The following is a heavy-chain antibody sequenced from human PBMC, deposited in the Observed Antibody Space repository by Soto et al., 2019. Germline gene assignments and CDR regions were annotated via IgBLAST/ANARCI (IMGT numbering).Heavy chain of an antibody. J-gene: IGHJ5*02. Sequence: SGTLSLTCTVSAGSITTYYWSWIRQALGKALEWIGYISYRGSTNYNPSLKSRLTISIDTSKSQISLKLTSMTTADTAVYYCASSGIVGREVNTWFDPWGQGTLVTVSS. CDR2: ISYRGST. D-gene: IGHD3-22*01. CDR1: AGSITTYY. V-gene: IGHV4-59*01. CDR3: ASSGIVGREVNTWFDP.